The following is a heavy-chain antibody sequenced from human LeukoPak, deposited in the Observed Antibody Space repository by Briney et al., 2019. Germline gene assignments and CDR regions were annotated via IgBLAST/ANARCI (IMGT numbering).Heavy chain of an antibody. D-gene: IGHD2-2*01. CDR1: GFTFSSYA. CDR3: ARLPTAINGYFGP. Sequence: PPGGSLRLSCAASGFTFSSYAMSWVRRAPGKGLEWVSAISGGGGSTYYADSVKGRFTISRDNSKSTLYLPMNSLRAEDTAVYYCARLPTAINGYFGPWGQGTLVTVSS. J-gene: IGHJ5*02. CDR2: ISGGGGST. V-gene: IGHV3-23*01.